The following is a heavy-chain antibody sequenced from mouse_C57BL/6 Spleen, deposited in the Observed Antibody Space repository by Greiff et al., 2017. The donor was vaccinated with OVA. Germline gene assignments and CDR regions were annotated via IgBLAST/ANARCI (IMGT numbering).Heavy chain of an antibody. CDR3: ARRNYSNPWFAY. CDR2: IYPSDSET. J-gene: IGHJ3*01. Sequence: VKLQQPGAELVRPGSSVKLSCKASGYTFTSYWMDWVKQRPGQGLEWIGNIYPSDSETHYNQKFKDKATLTVDKSSSTAYMQLSSLTSEDSAVYYCARRNYSNPWFAYWGQGTLVTVSA. V-gene: IGHV1-61*01. D-gene: IGHD2-5*01. CDR1: GYTFTSYW.